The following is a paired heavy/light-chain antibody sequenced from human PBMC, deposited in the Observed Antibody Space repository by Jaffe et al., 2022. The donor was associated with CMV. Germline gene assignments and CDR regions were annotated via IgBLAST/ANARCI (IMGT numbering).Light chain of an antibody. CDR2: GAS. V-gene: IGKV3-20*01. CDR1: QSVSNTY. Sequence: EIVLTQSPGTLSLSPGDRVTLSCRASQSVSNTYIAWYQQKPGQAPRLLISGASNRATGIPDRFSGSGSGTDFTLTISGLEPEDFGVFYCQEYGRSSITFGQGTRLEIK. J-gene: IGKJ5*01. CDR3: QEYGRSSIT.
Heavy chain of an antibody. Sequence: QVQLQESGPGLVKPSETLSLKCTVSDDSISSFYWSWIRQPAGKGLEWIGRFHISGTTNSNASLQSRVTMSVDVTKNQFSLKLSSVTAADTAIYYCARDHWAAGALPWFFDLWGRGTLVTVSS. CDR3: ARDHWAAGALPWFFDL. V-gene: IGHV4-4*07. J-gene: IGHJ2*01. CDR2: FHISGTT. CDR1: DDSISSFY. D-gene: IGHD6-13*01.